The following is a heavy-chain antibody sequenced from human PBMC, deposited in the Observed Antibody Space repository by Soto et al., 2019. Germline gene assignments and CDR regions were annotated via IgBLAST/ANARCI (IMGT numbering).Heavy chain of an antibody. Sequence: QVQLVQSGSELKKPGASVKVSCKASGYTFTSYAMNWVRQAPGQGLEWMGWINTNTGNPTYAQGFTGRFVFSLDTXVXXAYLQICSLKAEDTAVYYCAAPYGEAGADIYGMDVWGQGTTVTVSS. CDR3: AAPYGEAGADIYGMDV. CDR2: INTNTGNP. D-gene: IGHD4-17*01. V-gene: IGHV7-4-1*01. CDR1: GYTFTSYA. J-gene: IGHJ6*02.